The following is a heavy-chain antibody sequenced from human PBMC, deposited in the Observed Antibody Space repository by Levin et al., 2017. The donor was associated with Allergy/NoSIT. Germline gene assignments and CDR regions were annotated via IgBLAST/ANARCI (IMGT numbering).Heavy chain of an antibody. Sequence: ASVKVSCKASGYTFTGYYMHWVRQAPGQGLEWMGWINPNSGGTNYAQKFQGRVTMTRDTSISTAYMELSRLRSDDTAVYYCARDHFSGSGWYGGDYWGQGTLVTVSS. CDR2: INPNSGGT. CDR3: ARDHFSGSGWYGGDY. V-gene: IGHV1-2*02. J-gene: IGHJ4*02. D-gene: IGHD6-19*01. CDR1: GYTFTGYY.